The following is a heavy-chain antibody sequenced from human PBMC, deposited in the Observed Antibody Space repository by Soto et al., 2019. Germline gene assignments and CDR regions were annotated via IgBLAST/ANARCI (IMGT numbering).Heavy chain of an antibody. CDR2: ISYGGST. CDR1: GGSVSSISFY. J-gene: IGHJ4*02. Sequence: SETLSLTCTVSGGSVSSISFYCGWVRQPPGKGLEWIGSISYGGSTYYIPSLKSRVTMSVDTSTNQLSLNLNSVTAADTALYFCARHRRETGTYAQPLDSWGQGTLVTVSS. V-gene: IGHV4-39*01. CDR3: ARHRRETGTYAQPLDS. D-gene: IGHD1-1*01.